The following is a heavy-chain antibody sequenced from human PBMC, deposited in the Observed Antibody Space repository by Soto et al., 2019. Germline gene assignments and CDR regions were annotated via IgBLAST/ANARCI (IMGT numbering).Heavy chain of an antibody. J-gene: IGHJ6*02. D-gene: IGHD2-8*01. V-gene: IGHV1-69*13. CDR3: PRDNFRVRSQPQYYYGMDV. CDR1: VGTFSSYA. CDR2: IIPIFGTE. Sequence: ASVEVSCKASVGTFSSYAISWVRQAPGQGLEWMGGIIPIFGTENYAQKFQGRVTITADESTSTAYMELSSLRSEDTAVYYCPRDNFRVRSQPQYYYGMDVWGQGTTVTVSS.